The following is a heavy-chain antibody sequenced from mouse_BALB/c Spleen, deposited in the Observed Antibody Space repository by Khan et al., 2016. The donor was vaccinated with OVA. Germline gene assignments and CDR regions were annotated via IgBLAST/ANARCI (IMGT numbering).Heavy chain of an antibody. J-gene: IGHJ1*01. CDR2: IWIGGSA. CDR3: ARNRDGGSYWYFDV. Sequence: QGQRKQSGLGLVAPSQSLSITCTVSGFSLSRYSVHWVRQPPGKGLEWLGIIWIGGSADYNSPLKSRLSISKDNSKSQVFLKMNSLQTDDTAMYYCARNRDGGSYWYFDVWGAGTTVTVSS. CDR1: GFSLSRYS. D-gene: IGHD3-3*01. V-gene: IGHV2-6-4*01.